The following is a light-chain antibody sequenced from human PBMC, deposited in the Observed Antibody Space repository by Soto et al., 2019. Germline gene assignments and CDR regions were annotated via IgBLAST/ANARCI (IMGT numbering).Light chain of an antibody. V-gene: IGLV3-25*03. CDR3: QSADSSGTYV. CDR2: KDS. CDR1: ALPKQY. J-gene: IGLJ1*01. Sequence: SYELKQPPSVSVSPGQTARITCSGDALPKQYAYWYKQKPGQAPGLVLYKDSERPSGIPERFSGSSSGTTVTLTISGVEAEDEADYYCQSADSSGTYVFGTGTKVTVL.